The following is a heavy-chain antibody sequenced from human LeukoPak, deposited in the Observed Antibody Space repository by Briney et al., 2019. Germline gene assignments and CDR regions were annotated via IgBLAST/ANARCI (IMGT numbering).Heavy chain of an antibody. J-gene: IGHJ4*02. Sequence: GGSLRLSCGASGXTFSSYEMNWVRQAPGKGLEWVSYISSGGSAIYYADSVKGRFTISRDNAKNSLYLQMNSLRAEDTAVYYCARNDYSSSSYFYWGQGTLVTVSS. D-gene: IGHD6-6*01. CDR2: ISSGGSAI. V-gene: IGHV3-48*03. CDR3: ARNDYSSSSYFY. CDR1: GXTFSSYE.